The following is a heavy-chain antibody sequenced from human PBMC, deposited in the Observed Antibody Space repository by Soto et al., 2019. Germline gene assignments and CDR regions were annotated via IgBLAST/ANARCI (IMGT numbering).Heavy chain of an antibody. V-gene: IGHV1-69*08. D-gene: IGHD4-17*01. CDR2: IIPILGIA. Sequence: VQLVQSGAEVKKPGSSVKVSCKASGGTFSSYTISWVRQAPGQGLEWMGRIIPILGIANYAQKFQGRVTITADKSTSTANMELSSLRSEDTAVYYCARDLVKKYGDPPYFDYWGQGTLVTVSS. CDR1: GGTFSSYT. CDR3: ARDLVKKYGDPPYFDY. J-gene: IGHJ4*02.